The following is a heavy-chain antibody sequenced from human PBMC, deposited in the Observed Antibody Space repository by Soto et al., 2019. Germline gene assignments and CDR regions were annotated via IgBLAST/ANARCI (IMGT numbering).Heavy chain of an antibody. V-gene: IGHV3-30*03. Sequence: QVQLVESGGGAVQPGGSRRLSCAASEFTFRNYAMHWFRQAPGKGLQWLAVISYDGNNKYYADSVEGRFTISRDNSKKTVYLQMTSLRLEDKGVYYCARVTSNSDSYCDQCGQGTLGTVSS. CDR3: ARVTSNSDSYCDQ. D-gene: IGHD4-4*01. J-gene: IGHJ4*02. CDR1: EFTFRNYA. CDR2: ISYDGNNK.